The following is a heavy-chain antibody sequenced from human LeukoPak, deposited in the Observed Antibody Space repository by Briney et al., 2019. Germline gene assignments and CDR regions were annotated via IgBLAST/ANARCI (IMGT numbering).Heavy chain of an antibody. Sequence: GGSLRLSCEASGFTVSSNFMNWVRQAPGKGLEWVSVNSGGTTYYADSVEGRFTISRHNSKNTLYLQMNSLRVEDTAVYYCATPSPGGAAAGLFDYWGQGTLVTVSS. CDR3: ATPSPGGAAAGLFDY. CDR1: GFTVSSNF. D-gene: IGHD6-13*01. J-gene: IGHJ4*02. CDR2: NSGGTT. V-gene: IGHV3-53*04.